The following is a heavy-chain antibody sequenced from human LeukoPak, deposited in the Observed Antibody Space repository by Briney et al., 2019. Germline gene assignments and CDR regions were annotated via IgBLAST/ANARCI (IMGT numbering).Heavy chain of an antibody. CDR3: AKSTYYYDTFVNASDL. D-gene: IGHD3-22*01. V-gene: IGHV1-8*03. J-gene: IGHJ3*01. CDR1: GYTFTSYD. Sequence: ASVKASCKASGYTFTSYDINWVRQATGQGLEWMGWMNPNSGNTGYAQKFQGRVTITRNTSISTAYMELSSLRSEDTAVYYCAKSTYYYDTFVNASDLWGQGTVVTVSS. CDR2: MNPNSGNT.